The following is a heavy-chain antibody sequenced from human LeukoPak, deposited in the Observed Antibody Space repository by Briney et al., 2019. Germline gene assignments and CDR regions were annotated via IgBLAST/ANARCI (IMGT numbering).Heavy chain of an antibody. J-gene: IGHJ4*02. CDR3: ARLLEYFDY. CDR2: INHSGST. D-gene: IGHD1-1*01. Sequence: SETLSLTCAVYGENFSTYHYSWIRQSPGKGLEWIGEINHSGSTNYNPSFKSRVTISVDTSKNQFSLKLSSVTAADTAVYYCARLLEYFDYWGQGTLVTVSS. CDR1: GENFSTYH. V-gene: IGHV4-34*01.